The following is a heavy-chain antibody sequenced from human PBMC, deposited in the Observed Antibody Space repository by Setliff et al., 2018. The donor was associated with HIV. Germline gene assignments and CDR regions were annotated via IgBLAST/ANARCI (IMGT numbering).Heavy chain of an antibody. CDR3: GKDGGHWDLDY. CDR2: INPSSGST. CDR1: GYTFTSYY. Sequence: ASVKVSCKASGYTFTSYYMHWVRQAPGPGLEWMGIINPSSGSTIFAQKFQGRLTMTRDTSTSTMYMELRSLRTDDTAVYDCGKDGGHWDLDYWGQGTLVTVSS. J-gene: IGHJ4*02. V-gene: IGHV1-46*01. D-gene: IGHD1-26*01.